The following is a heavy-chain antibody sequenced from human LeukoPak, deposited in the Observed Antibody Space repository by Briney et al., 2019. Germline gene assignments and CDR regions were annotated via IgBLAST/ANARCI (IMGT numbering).Heavy chain of an antibody. CDR1: GASISSYY. V-gene: IGHV4-59*05. J-gene: IGHJ4*02. Sequence: SETLSLTCTVSGASISSYYWSWIRQPPGKGLEWIGSIYYSGSTFYNPSLKSRVTISVDTSKNQFSLKLSSVTAADTAVYYCARKVAGTSPFDYWGQGTLVTVSS. CDR3: ARKVAGTSPFDY. CDR2: IYYSGST. D-gene: IGHD1-1*01.